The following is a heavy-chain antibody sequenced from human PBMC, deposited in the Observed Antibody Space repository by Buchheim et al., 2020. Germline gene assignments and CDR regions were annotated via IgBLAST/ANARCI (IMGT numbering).Heavy chain of an antibody. Sequence: EVQLVESGGGLVQPGGSLRLSCTASGFTFSDNSMNWVRQAPGKGLEWISYISSSSSTIYYADSVKGRFTISIDNAKNSLSLQMNSLRAEDTAVYYCASAYSSAWYPFDYWGQGTL. J-gene: IGHJ4*02. V-gene: IGHV3-48*01. D-gene: IGHD6-19*01. CDR3: ASAYSSAWYPFDY. CDR2: ISSSSSTI. CDR1: GFTFSDNS.